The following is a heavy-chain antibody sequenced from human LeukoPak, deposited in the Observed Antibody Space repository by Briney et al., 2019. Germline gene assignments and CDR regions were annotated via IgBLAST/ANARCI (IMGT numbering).Heavy chain of an antibody. D-gene: IGHD6-13*01. V-gene: IGHV3-23*01. CDR3: AKTPGGAAGNRVFDH. Sequence: PGGSLRLSCAVSGITLSNYGMSWVRQAPGKGLEWVAGISDRGGRTNYADSVKGRFTISRDNPKNTLYLQMNSLRADDTAVYYCAKTPGGAAGNRVFDHWGQGALVTVSS. CDR2: ISDRGGRT. CDR1: GITLSNYG. J-gene: IGHJ4*02.